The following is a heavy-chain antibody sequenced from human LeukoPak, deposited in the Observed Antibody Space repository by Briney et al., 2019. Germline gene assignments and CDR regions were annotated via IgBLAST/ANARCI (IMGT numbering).Heavy chain of an antibody. V-gene: IGHV6-1*01. CDR3: ARDGCDYTIFGVIGSYAYGMDD. Sequence: SQTLSLTCAISGDSVSSNSAAWHWIRQSPSRGLEWLGRTYYRSKWYNDYAVSVKSRITINPDTSKNQFSLQLNSVTPEDTAVYYCARDGCDYTIFGVIGSYAYGMDDWGQGTTVTVSS. CDR2: TYYRSKWYN. CDR1: GDSVSSNSAA. D-gene: IGHD3-3*01. J-gene: IGHJ6*02.